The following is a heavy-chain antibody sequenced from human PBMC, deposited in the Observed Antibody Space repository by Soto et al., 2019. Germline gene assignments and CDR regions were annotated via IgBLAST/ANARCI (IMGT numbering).Heavy chain of an antibody. D-gene: IGHD3-16*01. CDR3: ARDPSYNYIWGRYTWFDP. J-gene: IGHJ5*02. CDR1: GFTFSSYS. CDR2: ISSSSSYI. V-gene: IGHV3-21*01. Sequence: KPGGSLRLSCAASGFTFSSYSMNWVRQAPGKGLEWVSSISSSSSYIYYADSVKGRFTISRDNAKNSLYLQMNSLRAEDTAVYYCARDPSYNYIWGRYTWFDPWGQGTLVTVSS.